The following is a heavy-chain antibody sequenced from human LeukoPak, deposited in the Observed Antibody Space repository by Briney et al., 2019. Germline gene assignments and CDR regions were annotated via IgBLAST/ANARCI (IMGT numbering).Heavy chain of an antibody. CDR1: GFTFSSYS. CDR3: ARAVGYSQFSYYFDY. V-gene: IGHV3-48*02. CDR2: ISSSSSTI. J-gene: IGHJ4*02. Sequence: PGGSLRLSCAASGFTFSSYSMNWVRQAPGKGLEWVSYISSSSSTIYYADSVKGRFTISRDNAKNSLYLQMNSLRDEDTAVYYCARAVGYSQFSYYFDYWGRGTLVTVSS. D-gene: IGHD2-2*02.